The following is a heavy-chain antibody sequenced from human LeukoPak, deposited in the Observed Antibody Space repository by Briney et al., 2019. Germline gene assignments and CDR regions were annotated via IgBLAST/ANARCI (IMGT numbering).Heavy chain of an antibody. CDR3: ARGEASESGSYWVYYYYYYGMDV. J-gene: IGHJ6*02. Sequence: ASVKVSCKASGYTFTSYYMHWVRQAPGQGLEWMGIINPSGGSTSYAQKFQGRVTMTRDTSTSTVYMELSSLRSEDTAVYYCARGEASESGSYWVYYYYYYGMDVWGQGTTVTVSS. CDR2: INPSGGST. D-gene: IGHD1-26*01. CDR1: GYTFTSYY. V-gene: IGHV1-46*01.